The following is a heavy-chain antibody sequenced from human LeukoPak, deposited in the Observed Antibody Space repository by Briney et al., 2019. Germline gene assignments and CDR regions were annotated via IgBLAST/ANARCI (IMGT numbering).Heavy chain of an antibody. J-gene: IGHJ2*01. CDR1: GHTFTGYF. D-gene: IGHD7-27*01. CDR3: ARDHSELTGDVWYFDL. Sequence: ASVKVSCKASGHTFTGYFMHWVRQAPGQGLQWMGWINPNSGATNYAQTFQGRVTMTRDTSVSTACMELSRLRSDDTAVYYCARDHSELTGDVWYFDLWGRGTLVTVSS. V-gene: IGHV1-2*02. CDR2: INPNSGAT.